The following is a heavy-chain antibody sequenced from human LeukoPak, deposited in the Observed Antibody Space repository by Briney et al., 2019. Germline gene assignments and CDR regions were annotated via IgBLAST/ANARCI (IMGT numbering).Heavy chain of an antibody. J-gene: IGHJ4*02. CDR2: IWYDGSNK. CDR1: GFSFSNYG. CDR3: AAGVYFFDY. Sequence: QPGGSLRLSCAASGFSFSNYGMHWVRQAPGKGLEWVAIIWYDGSNKYYADSVKGRFTISRDNSKNTLYLQMNSLRAEDTALYYCAAGVYFFDYWGQGTLVTVSS. V-gene: IGHV3-33*01. D-gene: IGHD3-3*01.